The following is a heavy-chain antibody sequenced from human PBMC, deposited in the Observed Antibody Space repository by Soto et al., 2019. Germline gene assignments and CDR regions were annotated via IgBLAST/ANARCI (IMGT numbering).Heavy chain of an antibody. V-gene: IGHV3-11*01. D-gene: IGHD6-13*01. CDR1: GFTFSDYY. J-gene: IGHJ6*02. CDR2: MSSGGSTI. CDR3: ARDGTSSWYGMDV. Sequence: QVQLVESGGGLVQPGGSLRLSCAASGFTFSDYYMSWIRQAPGKGLEWVSYMSSGGSTIYYAGSVKGRFTISRDNAKNSLYLQMNSLKTEDTAVYYCARDGTSSWYGMDVWGQGTTVTVSS.